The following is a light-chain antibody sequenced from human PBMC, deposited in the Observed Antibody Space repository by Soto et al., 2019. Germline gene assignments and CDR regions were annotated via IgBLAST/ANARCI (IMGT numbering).Light chain of an antibody. J-gene: IGLJ2*01. Sequence: QSALTQPASVSGSPGQSITISCTGTSSDVGSYNLVSWYQQHPGRAPKLIIYETTKRPSGVSNRFSGSKSGNTASVTVSGLQAEDEADYYCRSYAGSAAVLFGGGTKLTVL. CDR1: SSDVGSYNL. CDR3: RSYAGSAAVL. V-gene: IGLV2-23*01. CDR2: ETT.